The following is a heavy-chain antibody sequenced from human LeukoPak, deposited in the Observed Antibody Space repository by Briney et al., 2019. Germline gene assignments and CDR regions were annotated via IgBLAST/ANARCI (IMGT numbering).Heavy chain of an antibody. CDR3: AKQLGYCSDGSCYFPY. J-gene: IGHJ4*02. Sequence: GGSLRLSCSASGFTFSVYFMHWVRQAPGKGLEWVSAISNNGGYTYYADSVQGRFTISRDNSKSTLCLQMNSLRAEDTAVYYCAKQLGYCSDGSCYFPYWGQGTLVTVSS. D-gene: IGHD2-15*01. CDR1: GFTFSVYF. CDR2: ISNNGGYT. V-gene: IGHV3-23*01.